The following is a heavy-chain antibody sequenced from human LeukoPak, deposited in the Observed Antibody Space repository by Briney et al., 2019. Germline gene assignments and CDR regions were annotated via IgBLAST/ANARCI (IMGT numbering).Heavy chain of an antibody. V-gene: IGHV1-18*04. Sequence: GASVTVSCKASGYTFSNYGISWVRQAPGLGLEWMGWTSYNGNTNYSQKFQDRVTMTTETSTTTAYMELRSLESDDTAVNYCARHSGSGWQALGYWGQGTLVTVSS. CDR2: TSYNGNT. CDR3: ARHSGSGWQALGY. CDR1: GYTFSNYG. J-gene: IGHJ4*02. D-gene: IGHD6-19*01.